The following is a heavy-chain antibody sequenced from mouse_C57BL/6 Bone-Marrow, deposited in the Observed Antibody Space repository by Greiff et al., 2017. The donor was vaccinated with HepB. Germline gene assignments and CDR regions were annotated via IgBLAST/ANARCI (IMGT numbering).Heavy chain of an antibody. J-gene: IGHJ4*01. CDR3: AKNHHHAFVDGCYAYAMDY. CDR1: GYTFTDYN. D-gene: IGHD2-3*01. V-gene: IGHV1-18*01. CDR2: INPNNGGT. Sequence: VQLQQSGPELVKPGASVKIPCKASGYTFTDYNMDWVKQSPGKSLEWIGDINPNNGGTIYNQKFKGKATLTVDKSSSTAYMELRILTSEDTAVYYWAKNHHHAFVDGCYAYAMDYWGQGTSVTVSS.